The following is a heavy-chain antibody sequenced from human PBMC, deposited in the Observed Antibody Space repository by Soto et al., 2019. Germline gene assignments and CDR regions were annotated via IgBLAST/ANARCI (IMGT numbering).Heavy chain of an antibody. CDR3: ARDAGCSGGSCPEGYNWFDP. J-gene: IGHJ5*02. CDR1: GDSVSSNSAA. CDR2: TYYRSKWYN. Sequence: PSQTLSLTCAISGDSVSSNSAAWNWIRQSPSRGLEWLGRTYYRSKWYNDYAVSVKSRITINPDTSKNQFSLQLNSVTPEDTAVYYCARDAGCSGGSCPEGYNWFDPWGQGTLVTVS. V-gene: IGHV6-1*01. D-gene: IGHD2-15*01.